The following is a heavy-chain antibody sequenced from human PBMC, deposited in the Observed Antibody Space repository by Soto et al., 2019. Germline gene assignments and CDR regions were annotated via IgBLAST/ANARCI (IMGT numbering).Heavy chain of an antibody. CDR2: ISGYNGNT. J-gene: IGHJ6*02. CDR1: GYIFSRYG. CDR3: AREAAAERNYYGLDV. D-gene: IGHD6-13*01. Sequence: QVQLVQSGPEVRKPGASVKVSCKASGYIFSRYGISWVRQAPGQGLEWMAWISGYNGNTKFGERVQGRVNVNTDTSTSTAYMELRSLRSDDTAVYYCAREAAAERNYYGLDVWGQGTTVIVSS. V-gene: IGHV1-18*04.